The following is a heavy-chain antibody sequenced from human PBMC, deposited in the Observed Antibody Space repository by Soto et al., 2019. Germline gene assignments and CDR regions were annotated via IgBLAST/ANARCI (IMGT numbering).Heavy chain of an antibody. V-gene: IGHV4-59*01. D-gene: IGHD2-15*01. CDR3: ARVPLRPLDSNCSGGSCYLGSGPYYGMDV. CDR2: IYYSGST. J-gene: IGHJ6*01. CDR1: GGSISDYY. Sequence: QVQLQESGPGLVKPSETLSLTCTVSGGSISDYYWSWIRQPPGKGLEWIGYIYYSGSTNYNPSLKSRVTISVDTSKNQLSLKLSSVTAADTAVYYCARVPLRPLDSNCSGGSCYLGSGPYYGMDVW.